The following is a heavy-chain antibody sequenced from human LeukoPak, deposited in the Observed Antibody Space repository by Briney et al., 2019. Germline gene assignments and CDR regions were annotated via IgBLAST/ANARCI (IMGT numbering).Heavy chain of an antibody. CDR1: GFIFRNYG. D-gene: IGHD2-2*01. CDR3: AKGGSSTSRTYYFDY. CDR2: IGPSGDRT. J-gene: IGHJ4*02. Sequence: GGTLRLSCSASGFIFRNYGMNWVRQAPGKGLEWVSGIGPSGDRTYYADSVKGRFTISRDNSKNTLYLQMNSLRAEDTAVYYCAKGGSSTSRTYYFDYWGQGTLVTVSS. V-gene: IGHV3-23*01.